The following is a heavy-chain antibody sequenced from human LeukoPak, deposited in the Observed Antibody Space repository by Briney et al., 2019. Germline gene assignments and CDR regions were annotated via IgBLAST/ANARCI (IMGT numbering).Heavy chain of an antibody. D-gene: IGHD1-26*01. J-gene: IGHJ6*02. V-gene: IGHV1-46*01. CDR2: INPSGGST. CDR3: ARGAVGGTQGYGMDG. CDR1: GYTFTSYG. Sequence: ASVKVSCKASGYTFTSYGISWVRQAPGQGLEWMGIINPSGGSTSYAQKLQGRVTMTRDTSTSTVYMELSSLRSEDTAVYYCARGAVGGTQGYGMDGWGQGTTVTVSS.